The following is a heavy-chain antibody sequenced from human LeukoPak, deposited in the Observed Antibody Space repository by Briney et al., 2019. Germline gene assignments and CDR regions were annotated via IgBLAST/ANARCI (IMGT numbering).Heavy chain of an antibody. J-gene: IGHJ4*02. CDR2: ISYDGSNK. Sequence: GGSLRLSCAASGFTFSSYAMHWVRQAPGKGLEWVAVISYDGSNKYYADSVKGRFTISRDNSKNTLYLQMNSLRAEDTAVYYCARASLDWNDQDYWGQGTLVTVSS. V-gene: IGHV3-30*04. D-gene: IGHD1-1*01. CDR1: GFTFSSYA. CDR3: ARASLDWNDQDY.